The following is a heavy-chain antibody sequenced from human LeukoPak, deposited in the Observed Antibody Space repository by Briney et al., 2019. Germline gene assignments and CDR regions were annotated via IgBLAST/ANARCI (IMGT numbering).Heavy chain of an antibody. J-gene: IGHJ5*02. CDR2: IYYSGST. V-gene: IGHV4-39*06. CDR3: ARDGSLYSGYDQTNWFDP. CDR1: GGSISSSSYY. Sequence: SETLSLTCTVSGGSISSSSYYWGWIRQPPGKGLEWIGSIYYSGSTYYNPSLKSRVTISVDTSKNQFPLKLSSVTAADTAVYYCARDGSLYSGYDQTNWFDPWGQGTLVTVSS. D-gene: IGHD5-12*01.